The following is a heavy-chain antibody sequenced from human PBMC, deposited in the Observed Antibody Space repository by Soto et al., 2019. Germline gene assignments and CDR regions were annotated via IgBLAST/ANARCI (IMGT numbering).Heavy chain of an antibody. D-gene: IGHD3-3*01. Sequence: GGSLRLSCAASGFTFSSYGMHWVRQAPGKGLEWVAVIWYDGSNKYYADSVKGRFTISRDNSKNTLYLQMNSLRAEDTAVYYCARDTKTIFDGDKYYYYGMDVWGQGTTVTVSS. CDR2: IWYDGSNK. J-gene: IGHJ6*02. CDR1: GFTFSSYG. V-gene: IGHV3-33*01. CDR3: ARDTKTIFDGDKYYYYGMDV.